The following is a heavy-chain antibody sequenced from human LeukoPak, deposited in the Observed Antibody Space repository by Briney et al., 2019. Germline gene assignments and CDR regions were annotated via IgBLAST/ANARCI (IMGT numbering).Heavy chain of an antibody. D-gene: IGHD5-18*01. CDR1: GFTFSSYW. CDR3: AREVYSYGLYYFDY. J-gene: IGHJ4*02. CDR2: INSDGSST. V-gene: IGHV3-74*01. Sequence: GGSLRLSCAASGFTFSSYWMHWVRQAPGKGLVWVSRINSDGSSTSYADSEKGRFTISRDNAKNTLYLQMNSLRAEDTAVYYCAREVYSYGLYYFDYWGQGTLVTVSS.